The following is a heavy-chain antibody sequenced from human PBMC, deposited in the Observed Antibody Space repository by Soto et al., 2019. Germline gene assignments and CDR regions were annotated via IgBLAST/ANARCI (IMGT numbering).Heavy chain of an antibody. CDR2: IVVGSGNT. D-gene: IGHD3-3*01. J-gene: IGHJ5*02. Sequence: SVKVSCKASGFTFTSSAVQWVRQARGQRLEWIGWIVVGSGNTNYAQKFQERVTITRDMSTSTAYMELSSLRSEDTAVYYCAADLYYDFWSGPGWFDPWGQGTLV. CDR1: GFTFTSSA. CDR3: AADLYYDFWSGPGWFDP. V-gene: IGHV1-58*01.